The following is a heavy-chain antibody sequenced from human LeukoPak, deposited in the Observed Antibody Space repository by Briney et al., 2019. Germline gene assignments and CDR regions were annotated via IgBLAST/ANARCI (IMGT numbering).Heavy chain of an antibody. D-gene: IGHD1-7*01. CDR1: GYTFTSYG. Sequence: ASVKVSCKASGYTFTSYGISWVRQAPGQGLECMGWINTDTGNPTYAQGFTGRFVFSLDTSVSTAYLQISSLKAEDTAVYYCARGRGPVTGATSWYYFDYWGQGTLVTVSS. J-gene: IGHJ4*02. CDR3: ARGRGPVTGATSWYYFDY. V-gene: IGHV7-4-1*02. CDR2: INTDTGNP.